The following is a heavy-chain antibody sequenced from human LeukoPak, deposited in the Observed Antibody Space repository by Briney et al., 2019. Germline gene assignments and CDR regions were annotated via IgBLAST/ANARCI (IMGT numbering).Heavy chain of an antibody. CDR3: ATGRLGAPASDY. V-gene: IGHV1-24*01. Sequence: GASVKVSCKVSGYTLTELSMHWVRQAPGKGLEWMGGFDPEDGETIYAQKFQGGVTMTEDTSTDTAYMELSSLRSGDTAVYYCATGRLGAPASDYWGQGTLVTVSS. D-gene: IGHD1-26*01. CDR1: GYTLTELS. CDR2: FDPEDGET. J-gene: IGHJ4*02.